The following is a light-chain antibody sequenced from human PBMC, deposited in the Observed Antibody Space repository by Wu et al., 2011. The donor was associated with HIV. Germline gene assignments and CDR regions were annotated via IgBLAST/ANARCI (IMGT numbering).Light chain of an antibody. CDR1: QSVSSSY. CDR2: DAS. V-gene: IGKV3-20*01. J-gene: IGKJ3*01. CDR3: QQYGSSPPRIT. Sequence: EIVLTQSPGTLSLSPGERATLSCRASQSVSSSYLAWYQQKPGQAPRLLIYDASNRATDIPARFSGSGSGTDFTLTISSLEPEDFAVYYCQQYGSSPPRITFGPGTKVDIK.